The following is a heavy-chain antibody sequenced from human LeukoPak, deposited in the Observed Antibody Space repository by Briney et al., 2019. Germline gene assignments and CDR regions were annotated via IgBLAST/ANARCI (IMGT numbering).Heavy chain of an antibody. CDR1: GLTFSSYW. V-gene: IGHV3-7*01. CDR2: IKRDGGEI. Sequence: GGSRRLSCAASGLTFSSYWMSWVRQAPGKGLEWVANIKRDGGEIYYVGSVKGRFIISRDNAKNSLYLQMNSLRAEDTAVYYCARSEGWFDPWGQGTLVTVSS. CDR3: ARSEGWFDP. J-gene: IGHJ5*02.